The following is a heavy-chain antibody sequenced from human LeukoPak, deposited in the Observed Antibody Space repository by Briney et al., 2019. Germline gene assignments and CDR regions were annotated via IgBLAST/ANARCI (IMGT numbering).Heavy chain of an antibody. D-gene: IGHD6-13*01. V-gene: IGHV3-74*01. CDR3: VRDFMYNPAGTGC. CDR1: GFSFSVYW. CDR2: IKTDGSIT. Sequence: GGSLRLSCAASGFSFSVYWMHWVRHAPGKGPGWGSRIKTDGSITDYADFVKGRFTISRDNAKNTLYLQMNSLRAEDTALYYCVRDFMYNPAGTGCWGQGTLVNICS. J-gene: IGHJ4*02.